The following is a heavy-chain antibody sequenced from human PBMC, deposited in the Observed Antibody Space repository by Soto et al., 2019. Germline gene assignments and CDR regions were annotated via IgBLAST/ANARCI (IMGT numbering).Heavy chain of an antibody. J-gene: IGHJ4*02. Sequence: QVQLVQSGAEVKKPGASVKVSCKASGYTFTSYDINWVRQATGQGLEWMGWMNPNSGNTGYAQKSQARVTMTGNTPKSKAYRELSSLRSGDTAVYYCARTLSGDNVDYGGQGPLVTVPS. D-gene: IGHD3-10*01. V-gene: IGHV1-8*01. CDR1: GYTFTSYD. CDR3: ARTLSGDNVDY. CDR2: MNPNSGNT.